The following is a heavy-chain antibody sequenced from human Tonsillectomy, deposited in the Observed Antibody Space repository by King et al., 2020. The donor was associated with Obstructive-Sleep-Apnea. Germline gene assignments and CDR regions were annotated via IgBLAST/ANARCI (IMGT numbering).Heavy chain of an antibody. CDR3: AKLLWFGELFDY. CDR2: ISYDVINK. CDR1: GFTFSSYC. D-gene: IGHD3-10*01. V-gene: IGHV3-30*18. J-gene: IGHJ4*02. Sequence: VQLVESGGGVVQPGRSLRLSCAASGFTFSSYCIHWVRQAPGKGLELWAGISYDVINKYYTDSVKGRFAISRYNSKNTLYLQMNSLRAEDTAVYYCAKLLWFGELFDYWGQGTLVTVSS.